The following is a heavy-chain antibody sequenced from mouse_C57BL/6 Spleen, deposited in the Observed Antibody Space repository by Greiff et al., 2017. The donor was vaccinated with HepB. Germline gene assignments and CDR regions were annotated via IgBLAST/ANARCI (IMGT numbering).Heavy chain of an antibody. J-gene: IGHJ2*01. Sequence: EVQLQQSGAELVRPGASVKLSCTASGFNIKDYYMHWVKQRPEQGLEWIGRIDPEDGDTEYAPKFQGKATMTADTSSNTAYLQLSSLTSEDTAVYYCTRIYYDYDEDYWGQGTTLTVSS. CDR3: TRIYYDYDEDY. V-gene: IGHV14-1*01. D-gene: IGHD2-4*01. CDR2: IDPEDGDT. CDR1: GFNIKDYY.